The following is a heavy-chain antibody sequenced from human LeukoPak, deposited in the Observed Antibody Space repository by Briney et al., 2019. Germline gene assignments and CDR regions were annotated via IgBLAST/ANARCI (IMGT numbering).Heavy chain of an antibody. CDR3: AKDYREQWLLRSIDY. D-gene: IGHD6-19*01. V-gene: IGHV3-30-3*01. Sequence: GGSLRLSCAASGFTFSSYAMHWVRQAPGKGLEWVAVISYDGSNKYYADSVKGRFTISRDNSKNTLYLQMNSLRAEDTAVYYCAKDYREQWLLRSIDYWGQGILVTVSS. J-gene: IGHJ4*02. CDR2: ISYDGSNK. CDR1: GFTFSSYA.